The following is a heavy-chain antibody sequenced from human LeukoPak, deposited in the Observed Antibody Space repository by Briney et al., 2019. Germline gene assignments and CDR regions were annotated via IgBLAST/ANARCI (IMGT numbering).Heavy chain of an antibody. Sequence: GESLKISCAASGFTFSSYWMSWVRQAPGKGLEWVANIKQDGSEKYYVDSVKGRFTISRDNAKNSLYLQMNSLRAEDTAVYYCARDHGGVFWFDPWGQGTLVTVSS. V-gene: IGHV3-7*01. CDR2: IKQDGSEK. CDR3: ARDHGGVFWFDP. CDR1: GFTFSSYW. J-gene: IGHJ5*02. D-gene: IGHD4-23*01.